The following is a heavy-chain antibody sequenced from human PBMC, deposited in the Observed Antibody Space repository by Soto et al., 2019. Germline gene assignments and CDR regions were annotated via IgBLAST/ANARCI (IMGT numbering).Heavy chain of an antibody. CDR2: IYYSGST. Sequence: QVQLQESGPGLVKPSQTLSLTCTVSGGSISSGDYYWSWIRQPPGKGLEWIGYIYYSGSTYYNPSLKSRVTISVDTSKNQFSLKLSSVTAADTAVYYCARAGYCSSTSCYSRYWYFDLWGRGTLVTVSS. CDR3: ARAGYCSSTSCYSRYWYFDL. D-gene: IGHD2-2*01. CDR1: GGSISSGDYY. J-gene: IGHJ2*01. V-gene: IGHV4-30-4*01.